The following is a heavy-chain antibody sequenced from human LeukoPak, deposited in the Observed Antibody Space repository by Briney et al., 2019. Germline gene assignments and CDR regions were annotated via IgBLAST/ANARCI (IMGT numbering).Heavy chain of an antibody. J-gene: IGHJ4*02. Sequence: ASVKVSCKASGYTFTGYYMHWVRQAPGQGLKWMEWINPNSGGTNYAQKFQGRVTMTRDTSISTAYMELSRLRSDDTAVYYCARDGEWELPPGYFDYWGQGTLVTVSS. CDR3: ARDGEWELPPGYFDY. CDR1: GYTFTGYY. CDR2: INPNSGGT. D-gene: IGHD1-26*01. V-gene: IGHV1-2*02.